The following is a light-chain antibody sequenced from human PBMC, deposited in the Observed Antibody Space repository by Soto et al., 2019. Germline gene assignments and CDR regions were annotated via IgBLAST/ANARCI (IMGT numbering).Light chain of an antibody. CDR1: SSDVGSYNY. CDR3: SSYGGFNNVL. J-gene: IGLJ2*01. CDR2: GVS. Sequence: QSALTQPASVSGSPGQSITISCTGTSSDVGSYNYVSWYQQHPGKAPKLIIYGVSNRPSGVSNRFSGSKSGNTASLTVSGLQTEDEADYYCSSYGGFNNVLFGGGTKLTVL. V-gene: IGLV2-14*01.